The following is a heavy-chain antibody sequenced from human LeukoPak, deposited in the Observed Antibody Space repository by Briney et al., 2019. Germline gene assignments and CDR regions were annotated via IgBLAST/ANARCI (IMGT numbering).Heavy chain of an antibody. Sequence: PSETLSLTCTVSGGSITGYYWSWIRQPPGKGLEWIGYIYHTGTINYNPSLKSRVTMSVDTSKNQFSLRLKSVTAADTAVYYCARLRLGGYGDYWGQGTLVTVSS. V-gene: IGHV4-59*01. D-gene: IGHD3-22*01. J-gene: IGHJ4*02. CDR1: GGSITGYY. CDR2: IYHTGTI. CDR3: ARLRLGGYGDY.